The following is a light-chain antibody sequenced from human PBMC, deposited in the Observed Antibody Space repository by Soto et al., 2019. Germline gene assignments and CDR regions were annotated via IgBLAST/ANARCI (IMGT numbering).Light chain of an antibody. CDR3: SSYAGSNNLYVV. Sequence: QSALTQPPSASGSPGQSVTISCTGTSSDVGGYYYVSWYQQHPGKAPKLMISEVSKRPSGVPDRFSGSKSGNTASLTVSGLQAEDEADYYCSSYAGSNNLYVVFGGGTKLTVL. J-gene: IGLJ2*01. V-gene: IGLV2-8*01. CDR2: EVS. CDR1: SSDVGGYYY.